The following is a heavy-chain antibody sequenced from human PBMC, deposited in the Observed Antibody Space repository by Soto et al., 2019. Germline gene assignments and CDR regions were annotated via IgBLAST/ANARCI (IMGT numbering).Heavy chain of an antibody. CDR3: STGRELELLGL. CDR2: IIPILGIA. CDR1: GGTFSSYT. D-gene: IGHD1-7*01. V-gene: IGHV1-69*02. Sequence: QVQLVQYGAVVKNPGSSVQVCCKASGGTFSSYTIILVRQAPGQGLEWMGRIIPILGIANYAQKFQGRVTITAVKYTSTAHMELSRLRSEHTDVSYCSTGRELELLGLWGQGLLVTVSS. J-gene: IGHJ4*02.